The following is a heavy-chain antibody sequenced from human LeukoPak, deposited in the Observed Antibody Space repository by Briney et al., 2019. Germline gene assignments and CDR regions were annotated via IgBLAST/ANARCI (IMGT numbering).Heavy chain of an antibody. V-gene: IGHV1-18*01. CDR2: ISAYNGNT. D-gene: IGHD3-3*01. CDR3: AREAPYYDFWSGYLPNYYYYYYMDV. Sequence: ASVKVSCKASGYTFTSYGISWVRQAPGQGLEWMGWISAYNGNTNYAQKLQGRVTMTTDTSTSTAYMELRSLRSDDTAAYYCAREAPYYDFWSGYLPNYYYYYYMDVWGKGTTVTVSS. CDR1: GYTFTSYG. J-gene: IGHJ6*03.